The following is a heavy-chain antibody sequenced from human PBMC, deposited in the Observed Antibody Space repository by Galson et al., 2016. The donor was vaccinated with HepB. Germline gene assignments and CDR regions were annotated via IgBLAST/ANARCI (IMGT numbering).Heavy chain of an antibody. CDR1: GFTFNSYA. J-gene: IGHJ4*02. D-gene: IGHD1-14*01. CDR2: LSDNRHAT. CDR3: AKCPPGTRGSLDS. Sequence: SLRLSCAGSGFTFNSYAMNWVRQAPGKGLEWISLLSDNRHATYYADPVRGRFSIARDNSKNTLYLQMNSLRADDTAVYYCAKCPPGTRGSLDSWGQGTLVTVSS. V-gene: IGHV3-23*01.